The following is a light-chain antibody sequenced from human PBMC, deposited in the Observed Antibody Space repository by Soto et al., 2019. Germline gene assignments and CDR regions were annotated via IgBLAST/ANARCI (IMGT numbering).Light chain of an antibody. J-gene: IGLJ1*01. CDR3: CSYAGNKIHYV. V-gene: IGLV2-23*02. CDR2: EVS. CDR1: SSDVGSYNL. Sequence: QSVLTQPASVSGSPGQSITISCTGTSSDVGSYNLVSWYQQHPGKAPKLMIYEVSKRPSGVSNRFSGSKSGNTASLTISGLQAEDEADYYCCSYAGNKIHYVFGTGTKVTVL.